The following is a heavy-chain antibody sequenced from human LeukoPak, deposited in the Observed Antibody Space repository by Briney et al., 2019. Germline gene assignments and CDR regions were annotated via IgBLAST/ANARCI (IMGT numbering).Heavy chain of an antibody. J-gene: IGHJ5*02. CDR2: IYTSGST. Sequence: PSETLSLTCTVSGASISSSYWSWIRHPAGKGLEWIGHIYTSGSTNYTPSLKSRVTMSVDTSKNQFSLKLSSVTAADTAVYYCARVIVSAAGNWFDPWGQGTLVTVSS. CDR1: GASISSSY. D-gene: IGHD6-13*01. V-gene: IGHV4-4*07. CDR3: ARVIVSAAGNWFDP.